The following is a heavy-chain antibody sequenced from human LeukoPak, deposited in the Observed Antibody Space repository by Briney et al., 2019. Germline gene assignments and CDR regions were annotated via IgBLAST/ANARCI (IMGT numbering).Heavy chain of an antibody. CDR3: ARRAGAYSHPHDY. CDR2: IYSGGST. J-gene: IGHJ4*02. D-gene: IGHD4/OR15-4a*01. Sequence: GGSLRLSCAASGFTFSIYAMSWVRQAPGKGLEWVSFIYSGGSTHYSDSVKGRFTISRDNSKNTLYLQMNSLRAEDTAVYYCARRAGAYSHPHDYWGQGTLVTVSS. V-gene: IGHV3-53*01. CDR1: GFTFSIYA.